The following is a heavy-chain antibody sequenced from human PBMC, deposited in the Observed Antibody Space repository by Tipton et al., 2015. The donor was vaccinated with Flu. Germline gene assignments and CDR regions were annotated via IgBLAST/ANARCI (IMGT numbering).Heavy chain of an antibody. CDR2: IHRSGST. D-gene: IGHD2-2*01. V-gene: IGHV4-38-2*02. CDR3: ARDPSLGMPDSFDY. J-gene: IGHJ4*02. Sequence: TLSLTCAVSGDSISSDYFWDWIRQPPGKGLEWIATIHRSGSTNYNPSLRSRVTISVDTSKNQFSLEMRSVTAADMAVYYCARDPSLGMPDSFDYWGQGILVT. CDR1: GDSISSDYF.